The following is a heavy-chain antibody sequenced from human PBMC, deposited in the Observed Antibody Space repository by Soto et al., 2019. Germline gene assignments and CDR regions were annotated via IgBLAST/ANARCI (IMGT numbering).Heavy chain of an antibody. J-gene: IGHJ4*02. CDR2: INAYNGNT. CDR3: ARDVGYGLIDY. Sequence: ASVKVSCKASGYTFTSYCISWVRQAPGQGLEWMGWINAYNGNTNYAQKLQGRVTMTTDTSTSAAYMELRSLRSDDTAVYYCARDVGYGLIDYWGQGTLVTVSS. V-gene: IGHV1-18*01. D-gene: IGHD5-18*01. CDR1: GYTFTSYC.